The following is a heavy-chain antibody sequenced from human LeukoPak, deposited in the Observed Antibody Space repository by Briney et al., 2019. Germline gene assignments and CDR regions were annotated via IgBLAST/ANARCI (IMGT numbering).Heavy chain of an antibody. CDR1: GFTFGDYA. V-gene: IGHV3-49*04. Sequence: PGGSLRLSCTASGFTFGDYAMSWVRQAPGKGLEWVGFIRSKAYGGTTEYAASVKGRFTISRDDSKSIAYLQMNSLKTEDTAVYYCTRDHEGYFDYWGQGTLVTVSS. CDR2: IRSKAYGGTT. J-gene: IGHJ4*02. CDR3: TRDHEGYFDY.